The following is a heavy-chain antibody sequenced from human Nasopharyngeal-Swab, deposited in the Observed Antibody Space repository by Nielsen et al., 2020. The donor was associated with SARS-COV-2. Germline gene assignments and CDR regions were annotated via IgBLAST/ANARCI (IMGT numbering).Heavy chain of an antibody. Sequence: GGSLRLSCAASGFTFSSYWMSWVRQAPGKGLEWVANIKQDGSEKYYVDSVKGRFTISRDNAKNSLYLQMNSLRAEDTAVYYCARAFRFGDYGMDVWGHGTTVTVSS. CDR2: IKQDGSEK. V-gene: IGHV3-7*01. J-gene: IGHJ6*02. CDR1: GFTFSSYW. D-gene: IGHD3-10*01. CDR3: ARAFRFGDYGMDV.